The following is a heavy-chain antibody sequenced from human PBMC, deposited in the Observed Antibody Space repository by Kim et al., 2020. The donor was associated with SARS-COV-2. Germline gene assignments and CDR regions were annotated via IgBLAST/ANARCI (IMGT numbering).Heavy chain of an antibody. V-gene: IGHV3-33*01. CDR2: K. CDR3: ARTLEPHAFDI. J-gene: IGHJ3*02. Sequence: KEHADSVQGRFTISRDNSKNTLYLQMNSLRAEDTAVYYCARTLEPHAFDIWGQGTMVTVSS.